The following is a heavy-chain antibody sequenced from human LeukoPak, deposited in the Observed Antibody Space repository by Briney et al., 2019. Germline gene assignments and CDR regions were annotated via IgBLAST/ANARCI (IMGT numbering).Heavy chain of an antibody. J-gene: IGHJ4*02. CDR3: ARVREVYGSGSYYNLDY. V-gene: IGHV4-31*03. CDR2: IYYSGST. D-gene: IGHD3-10*01. Sequence: PSETLSLTCTVSGGSISSGGYYWSWIRQHPGKGLEWSGYIYYSGSTYYNPSLKSRVTISVDTSKNQFSLKLSSVTAADTAVYYCARVREVYGSGSYYNLDYWGQGTLVTVSS. CDR1: GGSISSGGYY.